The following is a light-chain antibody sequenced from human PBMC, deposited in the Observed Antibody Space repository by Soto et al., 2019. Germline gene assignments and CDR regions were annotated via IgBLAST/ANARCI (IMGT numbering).Light chain of an antibody. Sequence: QSALTQPASVSGSPGQWITISCTGTSSDVGGYNYVSCYQQHPGKAPKLMIYDVSNRPSGVSDHSAAYKAGHTASLTISRLQAEGEYDYYCSLYTSSSTLVVFGGGTKLTVL. CDR2: DVS. V-gene: IGLV2-14*01. CDR1: SSDVGGYNY. J-gene: IGLJ2*01. CDR3: SLYTSSSTLVV.